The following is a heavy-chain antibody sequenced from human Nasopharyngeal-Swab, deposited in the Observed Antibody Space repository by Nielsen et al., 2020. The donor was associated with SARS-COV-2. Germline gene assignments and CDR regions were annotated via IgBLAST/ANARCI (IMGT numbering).Heavy chain of an antibody. J-gene: IGHJ5*02. CDR3: ARIAVAGHNWFDP. V-gene: IGHV6-1*01. Sequence: WIRQSPSRGLEWLGRTYYRSKWYNDYAVSVKSRITINPDTSKNQFSLQLNSVTPEDTAVYHCARIAVAGHNWFDPWGQGTLVTVSS. CDR2: TYYRSKWYN. D-gene: IGHD6-19*01.